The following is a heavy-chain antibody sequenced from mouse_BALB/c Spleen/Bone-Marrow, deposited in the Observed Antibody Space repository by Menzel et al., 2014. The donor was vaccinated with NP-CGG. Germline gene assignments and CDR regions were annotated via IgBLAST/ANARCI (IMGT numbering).Heavy chain of an antibody. D-gene: IGHD4-1*01. CDR3: ANWDWFAN. CDR1: GYSFTAYT. J-gene: IGHJ3*01. CDR2: INPYNGGT. Sequence: EVQLQQSGPELVKPGASMKISCKASGYSFTAYTMNWVKQSHGKNLEWTGLINPYNGGTTYNQKFKDKATLTVDKSSSTAYMELLSLTSEDSAVYYCANWDWFANWGQETLVTVS. V-gene: IGHV1-18*01.